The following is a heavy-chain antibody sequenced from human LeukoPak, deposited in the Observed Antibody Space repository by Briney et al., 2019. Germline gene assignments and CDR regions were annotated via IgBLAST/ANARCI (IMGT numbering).Heavy chain of an antibody. CDR3: ARVLFNSGYDY. CDR1: GSTFTGAY. CDR2: INPNSGET. D-gene: IGHD3-9*01. Sequence: ASVKVSFTPSGSTFTGAYMYWVRQAPGQGLEWMGWINPNSGETKFAQKFQGRVTMTRDTSISTVYMDLGGLRSDDTAAYYCARVLFNSGYDYWGQGSLVTVSS. J-gene: IGHJ4*02. V-gene: IGHV1-2*02.